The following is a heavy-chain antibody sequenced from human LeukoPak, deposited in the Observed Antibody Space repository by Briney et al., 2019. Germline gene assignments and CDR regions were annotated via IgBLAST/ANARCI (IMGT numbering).Heavy chain of an antibody. CDR2: MNPNSGNT. V-gene: IGHV1-8*01. Sequence: GASVKVSCKASGYTFTSYDINWVRQATGQGLEWMGWMNPNSGNTGYAQKFQGRVTMTRNTSISTAYMELSSLRSEDTAVYYCARGTRQQLVFFYYYYMDVLGKGTTVTISS. CDR1: GYTFTSYD. CDR3: ARGTRQQLVFFYYYYMDV. J-gene: IGHJ6*03. D-gene: IGHD6-13*01.